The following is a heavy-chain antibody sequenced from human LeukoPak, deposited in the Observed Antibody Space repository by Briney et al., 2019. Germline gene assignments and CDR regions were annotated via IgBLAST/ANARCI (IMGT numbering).Heavy chain of an antibody. CDR3: ARKRCRGAYCSSGKGYFDY. J-gene: IGHJ4*02. CDR1: GYSISSGSY. V-gene: IGHV4-38-2*01. CDR2: IYHNGNT. D-gene: IGHD2-21*02. Sequence: SETLSLTCAVSGYSISSGSYWGWTRQPPGKGLEWIGSIYHNGNTYYNPSLKSRVTMSVDTSKNQFSLKLSSVTAADTAVYYCARKRCRGAYCSSGKGYFDYWGQGTLVTVSS.